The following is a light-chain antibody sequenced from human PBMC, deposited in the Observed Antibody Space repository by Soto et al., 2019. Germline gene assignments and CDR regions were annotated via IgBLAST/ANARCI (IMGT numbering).Light chain of an antibody. V-gene: IGLV2-11*01. J-gene: IGLJ1*01. CDR1: SSDVGGYKY. Sequence: SVLTQPRSVSGSPGQSVTISCTGTSSDVGGYKYVSWYQQKPGKAPKLIIYGVSRWPSGVPNHFSGSKSGNRASLTISGLQAEDEGDYYCCSYAGGPEVFGTGTKVTVL. CDR3: CSYAGGPEV. CDR2: GVS.